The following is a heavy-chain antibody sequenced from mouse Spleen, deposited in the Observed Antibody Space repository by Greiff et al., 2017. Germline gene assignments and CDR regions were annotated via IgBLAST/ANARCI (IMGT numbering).Heavy chain of an antibody. CDR2: ISYDGSN. CDR3: ANYYGRGTNAMDY. CDR1: GYSITSGYY. J-gene: IGHJ4*01. V-gene: IGHV3-6*01. D-gene: IGHD1-1*01. Sequence: EVKLQESGPGLVKPSQSLSLTCSVTGYSITSGYYWNWIRQFPGNKLEWMGYISYDGSNNYNPSLKNRISITRDTSKNQFFLKLNSVTTEDTATYYCANYYGRGTNAMDYWGQGTSVTVSS.